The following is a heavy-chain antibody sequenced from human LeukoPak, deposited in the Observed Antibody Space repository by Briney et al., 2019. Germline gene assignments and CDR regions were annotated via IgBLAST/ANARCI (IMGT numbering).Heavy chain of an antibody. CDR1: GYTFTGYY. V-gene: IGHV1-2*02. D-gene: IGHD1-26*01. J-gene: IGHJ5*02. Sequence: ASVKVSCKASGYTFTGYYMHWVRQAPAQGLEWMGWINPNSGGTNYAQKFQGRVTMTRDTSISTAYMELSRLRSDDTAVYYCARDPGGSLNWFDPWGQGTLVTVSS. CDR2: INPNSGGT. CDR3: ARDPGGSLNWFDP.